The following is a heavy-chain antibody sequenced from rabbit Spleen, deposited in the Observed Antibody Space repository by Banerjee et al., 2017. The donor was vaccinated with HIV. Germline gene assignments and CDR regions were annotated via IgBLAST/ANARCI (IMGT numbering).Heavy chain of an antibody. J-gene: IGHJ3*01. Sequence: QQQLEESGGGLVQPGGTLTLTCKASGFDLSSYYYMCWVRQAPGKGLEWIACIYTGSSGNTYYASWAKGRFTISKTSSTTVTLQMTSLTVADTATYFCARSNSGYFTARLDLWGQGTLVTVS. CDR2: IYTGSSGNT. CDR3: ARSNSGYFTARLDL. V-gene: IGHV1S45*01. D-gene: IGHD1-1*01. CDR1: GFDLSSYYY.